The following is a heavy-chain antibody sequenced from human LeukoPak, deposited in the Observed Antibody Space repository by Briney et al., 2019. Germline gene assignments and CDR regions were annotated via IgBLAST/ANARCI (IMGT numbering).Heavy chain of an antibody. V-gene: IGHV4-59*12. CDR1: GGSISSYY. Sequence: SETLSLTCTVSGGSISSYYWSWIRQPPGKGLEWIGYIYYSGSTNYNPSLESRVTISVDTSKRQFSLRLSSVTAADTAVYYCARFSGAGRLDKSMIRGVIMGQGFDYWGQGTLVTVSS. CDR2: IYYSGST. D-gene: IGHD3-10*01. CDR3: ARFSGAGRLDKSMIRGVIMGQGFDY. J-gene: IGHJ4*02.